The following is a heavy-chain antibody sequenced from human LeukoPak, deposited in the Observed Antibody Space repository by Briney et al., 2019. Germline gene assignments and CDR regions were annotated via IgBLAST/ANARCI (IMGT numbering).Heavy chain of an antibody. D-gene: IGHD3-22*01. Sequence: AGGSLRLSCAASGFTLSDYYMSWIRQAPGKGLEWVSYISSSGSTIYYADSVKGRFTISRDNAKNSLYLQMNSLRAEDTAVYYCASLKDWYYDGEAGAFDIWGQGTMVTVSS. CDR3: ASLKDWYYDGEAGAFDI. J-gene: IGHJ3*02. V-gene: IGHV3-11*01. CDR1: GFTLSDYY. CDR2: ISSSGSTI.